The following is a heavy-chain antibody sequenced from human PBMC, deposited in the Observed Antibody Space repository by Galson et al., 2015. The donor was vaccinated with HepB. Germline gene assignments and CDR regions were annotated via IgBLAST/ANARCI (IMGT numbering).Heavy chain of an antibody. V-gene: IGHV3-9*01. J-gene: IGHJ3*02. D-gene: IGHD2-15*01. CDR1: GFTFDDYA. Sequence: SLRLSCAASGFTFDDYAMHWVRQAPGKGLEWVSGISWNGGSIGYADSVKGRFTISRDNAKNSLYLQMNSLRAEDTAVYYCARDGIFGGPPAGAFDIWGQGTMVTVSS. CDR2: ISWNGGSI. CDR3: ARDGIFGGPPAGAFDI.